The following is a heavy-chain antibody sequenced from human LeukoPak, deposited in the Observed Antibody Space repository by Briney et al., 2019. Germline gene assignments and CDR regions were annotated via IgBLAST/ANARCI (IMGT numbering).Heavy chain of an antibody. V-gene: IGHV4-59*08. CDR2: INYRVGP. CDR1: GGSINSDC. CDR3: ARHSGKFGQFLIDY. D-gene: IGHD3-10*01. Sequence: SETLSLTCTVAGGSINSDCLSWIRQPPRKGREWNGYINYRVGPNYNPSLKSRVTISVNTSKNQFSLKLSSVTAADTAVYFCARHSGKFGQFLIDYWGQGTLVRVSS. J-gene: IGHJ4*02.